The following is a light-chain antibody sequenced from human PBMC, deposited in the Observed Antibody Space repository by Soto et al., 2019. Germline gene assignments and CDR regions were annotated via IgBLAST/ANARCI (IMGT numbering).Light chain of an antibody. CDR2: STN. CDR3: VLYMGSGVWV. J-gene: IGLJ3*02. V-gene: IGLV8-61*01. Sequence: QTVVTQEPSFSVSPGMTVTLTCGLSSGSVSTSYYPSWYQQTPGQAPRTLIYSTNTRSSGVPDRFSGSILGNKAALTITGAQADDEFDYYCVLYMGSGVWVFGGGTKLTVL. CDR1: SGSVSTSYY.